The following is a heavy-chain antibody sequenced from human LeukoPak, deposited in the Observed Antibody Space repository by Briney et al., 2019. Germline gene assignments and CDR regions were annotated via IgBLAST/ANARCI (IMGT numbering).Heavy chain of an antibody. D-gene: IGHD6-13*01. J-gene: IGHJ6*02. CDR2: IGTAGDT. V-gene: IGHV3-13*01. CDR1: GFMFSSHD. Sequence: GGSLGLSCAASGFMFSSHDMHWVRQVPGKGLEWVSAIGTAGDTHYPDSVKGRFTISRENAKNSLYLQINSLRVGDTAVYYCARVPYSSSRSGRPYYYGMDVWGQGTTVTVSS. CDR3: ARVPYSSSRSGRPYYYGMDV.